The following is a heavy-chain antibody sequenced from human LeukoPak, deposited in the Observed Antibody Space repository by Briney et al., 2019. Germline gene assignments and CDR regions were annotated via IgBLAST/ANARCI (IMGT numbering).Heavy chain of an antibody. V-gene: IGHV4-59*01. J-gene: IGHJ4*02. CDR2: IYYSGST. Sequence: SETLSLTCTVSGGSISSYYWSWIRQPPGQGQEWVGYIYYSGSTNYNPSLKSRVTISVDPSKNQCSLKLSSVTAADTAVYYCARVLWFGEAYNFDYWGQGTLVTVSA. D-gene: IGHD3-10*01. CDR1: GGSISSYY. CDR3: ARVLWFGEAYNFDY.